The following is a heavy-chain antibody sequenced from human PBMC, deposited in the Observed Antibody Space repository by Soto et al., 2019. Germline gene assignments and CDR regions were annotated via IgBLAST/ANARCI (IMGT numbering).Heavy chain of an antibody. D-gene: IGHD2-15*01. J-gene: IGHJ5*02. Sequence: QVQLVQSGAEVKKPGASVKVSCKASGYTFTGYYMHWVRQAPGQGREWMGWINPNSGGTNYAQKFQGWVTMTRDTSISTAYMELSRLRSDDTAVYYCARGEVVVAAAQSDNWFDPWGQGTLVTVSS. CDR2: INPNSGGT. CDR1: GYTFTGYY. V-gene: IGHV1-2*04. CDR3: ARGEVVVAAAQSDNWFDP.